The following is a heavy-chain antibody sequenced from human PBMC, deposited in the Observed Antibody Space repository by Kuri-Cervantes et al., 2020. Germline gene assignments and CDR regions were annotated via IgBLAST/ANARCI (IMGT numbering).Heavy chain of an antibody. D-gene: IGHD3-22*01. V-gene: IGHV4-34*09. CDR1: GGSFSGYY. CDR3: ARAARSSGTYYNWFDP. J-gene: IGHJ5*02. Sequence: SETLSLTCAVYGGSFSGYYWSWIRQPPGKGLEWIGEINHSGSTNYNPSLKSRVTISADTSKNQFSLKLSSVTAADTAVYYCARAARSSGTYYNWFDPWGQGTLVTVSS. CDR2: INHSGST.